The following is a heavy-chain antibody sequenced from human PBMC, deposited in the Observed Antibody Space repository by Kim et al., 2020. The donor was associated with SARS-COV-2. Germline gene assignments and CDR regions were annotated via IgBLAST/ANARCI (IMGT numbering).Heavy chain of an antibody. CDR2: IKQDGSEK. CDR1: GFTFSSYW. CDR3: ARDPQSMYYYDSSGYVYYYGMDV. Sequence: GGSLRLSCAASGFTFSSYWMSWVRQAPGKGLEWVANIKQDGSEKYYVDSVKGRFTISRDNAKNSLYLQMNSLRAEDTAVYYCARDPQSMYYYDSSGYVYYYGMDVWGQGTTVTVSS. D-gene: IGHD3-22*01. V-gene: IGHV3-7*01. J-gene: IGHJ6*02.